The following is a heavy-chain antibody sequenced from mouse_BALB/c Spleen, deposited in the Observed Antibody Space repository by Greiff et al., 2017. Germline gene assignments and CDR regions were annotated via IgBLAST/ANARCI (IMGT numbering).Heavy chain of an antibody. CDR3: ARDSISYGYGFAY. CDR1: GFSLTSYG. CDR2: IWAGGST. D-gene: IGHD2-2*01. J-gene: IGHJ3*01. V-gene: IGHV2-9*02. Sequence: VMLVESGPGLVAPSQSLSITCTVSGFSLTSYGVHWVRQPPGKGLEWLGVIWAGGSTNYNSALMSRLSISKDNSKSQVFLKMNSLQTDDTAMYYCARDSISYGYGFAYWGQGTLVTVSA.